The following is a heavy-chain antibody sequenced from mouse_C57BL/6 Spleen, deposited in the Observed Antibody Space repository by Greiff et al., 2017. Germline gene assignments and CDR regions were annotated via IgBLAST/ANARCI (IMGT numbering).Heavy chain of an antibody. Sequence: EVQLQQSGPGLVKPSQSLSLTCSVTGYSITSGYYWNWIRQFPGNKLEWMGYISYDGSNNYNPSLKNRISITRDTSKNQFFLKLNSVTTEDTATYYCARDPLYYGNFAYWGQGTLVTVSA. CDR3: ARDPLYYGNFAY. CDR1: GYSITSGYY. J-gene: IGHJ3*01. D-gene: IGHD2-1*01. V-gene: IGHV3-6*01. CDR2: ISYDGSN.